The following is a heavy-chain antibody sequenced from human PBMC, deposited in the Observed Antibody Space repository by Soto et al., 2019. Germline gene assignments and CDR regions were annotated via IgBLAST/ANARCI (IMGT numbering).Heavy chain of an antibody. CDR3: AREVGSSSSSNWFDP. Sequence: GSLRLSCAASGFTVSSNYMSWVRQAPGKGLEWVSVIYSGGSTYYADSVKGRFTISRHNSKNTLYLQMNSLRAEDTAVYYCAREVGSSSSSNWFDPWGQGTLVTVSS. J-gene: IGHJ5*02. D-gene: IGHD6-6*01. CDR1: GFTVSSNY. V-gene: IGHV3-53*04. CDR2: IYSGGST.